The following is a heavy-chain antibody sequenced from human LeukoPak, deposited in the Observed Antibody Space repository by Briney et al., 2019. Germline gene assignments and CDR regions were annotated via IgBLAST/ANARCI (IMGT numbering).Heavy chain of an antibody. V-gene: IGHV4-61*02. Sequence: PSQTLSLTCSVSGASMSSGVYYWSWIRQPAGKGLEWIGRIYTSGSTNYNPSLKSRVTISVDTSKNQFSLKLSSVTAADTAVYYCARKQWVEYYFANCGQGTLVTVSS. CDR1: GASMSSGVYY. J-gene: IGHJ4*02. D-gene: IGHD6-19*01. CDR2: IYTSGST. CDR3: ARKQWVEYYFAN.